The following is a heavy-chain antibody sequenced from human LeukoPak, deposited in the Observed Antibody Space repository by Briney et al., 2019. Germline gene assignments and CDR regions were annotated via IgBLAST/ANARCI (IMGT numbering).Heavy chain of an antibody. J-gene: IGHJ4*02. CDR1: GGSFSGYY. CDR3: ARGRDLYCSSTSCYLFDY. Sequence: PSETLSLTCAVYGGSFSGYYWSWIRQPPGKGLEWIGEINHSGSTNYNPSLKSRVTISVDTSKNQFSLKLSSVIAADTAVYYCARGRDLYCSSTSCYLFDYWGQGTLVTVSS. CDR2: INHSGST. V-gene: IGHV4-34*01. D-gene: IGHD2-2*01.